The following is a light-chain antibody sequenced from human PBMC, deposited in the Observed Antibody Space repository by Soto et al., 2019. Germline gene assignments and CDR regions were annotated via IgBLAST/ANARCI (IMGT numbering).Light chain of an antibody. Sequence: QSGLRHPASVCRSLGPSITISCTGTSSDIGGYKYVSWYQQHPGKAPKLIIFEVSNRPSGVSDRFSGSNSGNTASLTISGLQAEEEADYYCTSYSRYRVMVFGGGTKVTVL. CDR2: EVS. CDR1: SSDIGGYKY. J-gene: IGLJ3*02. V-gene: IGLV2-14*01. CDR3: TSYSRYRVMV.